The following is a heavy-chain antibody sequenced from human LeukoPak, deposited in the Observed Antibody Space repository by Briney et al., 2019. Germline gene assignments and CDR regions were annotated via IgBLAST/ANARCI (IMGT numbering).Heavy chain of an antibody. CDR1: GGTFSSCA. CDR3: ARDRRGPLPFVVVPAAIYYYGMDV. D-gene: IGHD2-2*01. CDR2: IIPILGIA. Sequence: SVKVSCKASGGTFSSCAISWVRQAPGQGLEWMGRIIPILGIANYAQKFQGRVTITADKSTSTAYMELSSLRSEDTAVYYCARDRRGPLPFVVVPAAIYYYGMDVWDQGTTVTVSS. V-gene: IGHV1-69*04. J-gene: IGHJ6*02.